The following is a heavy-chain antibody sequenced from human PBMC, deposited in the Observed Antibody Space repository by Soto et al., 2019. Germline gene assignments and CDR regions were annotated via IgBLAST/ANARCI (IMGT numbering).Heavy chain of an antibody. Sequence: QLQLQESGPGLVKPSETLSLTCTVSGGSISSSSYYWGWIRQPPGKGLEWIGSIYYSGSTYYNPSLKSRVTISVDTSKNQFSLKLSSVTAADTAVYYCAQLVGPLFSKHWGQGTLVTVSS. CDR3: AQLVGPLFSKH. CDR2: IYYSGST. V-gene: IGHV4-39*01. J-gene: IGHJ1*01. CDR1: GGSISSSSYY. D-gene: IGHD6-6*01.